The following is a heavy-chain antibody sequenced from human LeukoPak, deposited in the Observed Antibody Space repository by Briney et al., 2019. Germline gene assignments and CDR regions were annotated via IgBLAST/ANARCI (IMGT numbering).Heavy chain of an antibody. Sequence: SETLSLTCTVSGGSISSYYWGWLRQPPGKGREWIGYIYYSGSTNYNPSLKSRVTISVDTSKNQFSLKLSSVTAADTAVYYCARRTTGYTRGYFDYWGQGTLVTVSS. J-gene: IGHJ4*02. D-gene: IGHD1-14*01. CDR1: GGSISSYY. CDR3: ARRTTGYTRGYFDY. V-gene: IGHV4-59*08. CDR2: IYYSGST.